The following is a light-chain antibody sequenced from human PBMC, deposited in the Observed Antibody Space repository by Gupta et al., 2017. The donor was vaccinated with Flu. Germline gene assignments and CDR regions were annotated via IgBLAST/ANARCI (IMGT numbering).Light chain of an antibody. CDR3: SAWDSKFNAWV. V-gene: IGLV10-54*04. CDR1: SDNVGNQG. J-gene: IGLJ3*02. CDR2: RNN. Sequence: QAGLTQPPSLSTALRQTATFTCTGNSDNVGNQGAAWLQQHQGHPPKLLSYRNNNRPSGIAERFSTSRSGNTASLTISGLQPGEEADYYCSAWDSKFNAWVFGGGTKLTVL.